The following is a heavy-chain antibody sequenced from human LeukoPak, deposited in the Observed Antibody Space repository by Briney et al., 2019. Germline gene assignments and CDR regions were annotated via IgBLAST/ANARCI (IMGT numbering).Heavy chain of an antibody. Sequence: SETLSLTCTVSGGSISSSSYYWGWIRRPPGKGLEWIGSIYYSGSTYYNPSLKSRVTISVDTSKNQFSLKLSSVTAADTAVYYCARHGDYPHYYYYYMDVWGKGTTVTVSS. J-gene: IGHJ6*03. CDR3: ARHGDYPHYYYYYMDV. CDR1: GGSISSSSYY. CDR2: IYYSGST. D-gene: IGHD4-17*01. V-gene: IGHV4-39*01.